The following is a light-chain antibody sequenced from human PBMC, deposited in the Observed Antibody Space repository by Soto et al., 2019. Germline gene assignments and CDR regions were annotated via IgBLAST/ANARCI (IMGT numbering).Light chain of an antibody. CDR2: AAT. V-gene: IGKV3-20*01. CDR3: QQFGSSQLT. Sequence: EIVLTQSPGTMSLSPGERATLSCRASQSVSSTYLAWYQQKPGQAPRLLIYAATTRATGIPDRFSGSGSGTDFTLTISRLVPEDFALYYCQQFGSSQLTFGGGTNVEIK. CDR1: QSVSSTY. J-gene: IGKJ4*01.